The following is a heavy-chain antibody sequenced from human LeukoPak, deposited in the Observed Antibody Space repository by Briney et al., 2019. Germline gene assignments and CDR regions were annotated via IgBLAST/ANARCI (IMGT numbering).Heavy chain of an antibody. D-gene: IGHD3-10*02. J-gene: IGHJ6*04. Sequence: GGSLRLSCAASGFSFSSYGMHWVRQAPGKGLEWVAVISYDGTNKYYGDSVKGRFTISRDNSKNTLYLQMNSLRAEDTAVYYCAELGITMIGGVWGKGTTVTISS. CDR1: GFSFSSYG. CDR3: AELGITMIGGV. CDR2: ISYDGTNK. V-gene: IGHV3-30*18.